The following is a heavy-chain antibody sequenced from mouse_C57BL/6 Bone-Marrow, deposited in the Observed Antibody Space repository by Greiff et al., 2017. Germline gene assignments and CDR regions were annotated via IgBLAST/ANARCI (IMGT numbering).Heavy chain of an antibody. CDR3: AREGPLLRYSYWYFDV. CDR2: IDPSDSYT. V-gene: IGHV1-59*01. CDR1: GYTFTSYW. J-gene: IGHJ1*03. D-gene: IGHD1-1*01. Sequence: QVQLQQPGAELVRPGTSVKLSCKASGYTFTSYWMHWVKQRPGQGLEWIGVIDPSDSYTNYNQKFKGKATLTVDTSSSTAYMQLSSLTSEDSAVYYCAREGPLLRYSYWYFDVWGTGTTVTVSS.